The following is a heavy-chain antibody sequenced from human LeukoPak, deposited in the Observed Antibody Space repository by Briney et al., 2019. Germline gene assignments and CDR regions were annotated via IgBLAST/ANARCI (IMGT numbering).Heavy chain of an antibody. V-gene: IGHV3-23*01. D-gene: IGHD3-22*01. CDR3: AKVGYYDSSL. Sequence: PGGSLRLSCAACGFTFSSYAMRWVRQATGEGLEEGSAISGSGGSTYYADSVKGRFTISRDNSKNTLYLQMNSLRAEDTAVYYCAKVGYYDSSLWGQGTMVTVSS. J-gene: IGHJ3*01. CDR1: GFTFSSYA. CDR2: ISGSGGST.